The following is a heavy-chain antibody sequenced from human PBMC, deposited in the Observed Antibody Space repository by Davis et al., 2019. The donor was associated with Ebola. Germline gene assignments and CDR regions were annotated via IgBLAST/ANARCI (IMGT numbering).Heavy chain of an antibody. CDR3: AKENYDFWSGNQYYFDY. Sequence: PGGSLRLSCAASGFTFSSYAMSWVRQAPGKGLEWVSAISGSGGSTYYADSVKGRFTISRDNSKNTLYLQMNSLRAEDTAVYYCAKENYDFWSGNQYYFDYWGQGTLVTVSS. CDR2: ISGSGGST. J-gene: IGHJ4*02. CDR1: GFTFSSYA. V-gene: IGHV3-23*01. D-gene: IGHD3-3*01.